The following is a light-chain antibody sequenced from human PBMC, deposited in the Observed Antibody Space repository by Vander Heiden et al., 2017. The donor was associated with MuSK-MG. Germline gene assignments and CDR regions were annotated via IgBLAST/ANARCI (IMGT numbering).Light chain of an antibody. V-gene: IGLV2-14*03. CDR1: SSDVGGYNH. CDR2: DVS. J-gene: IGLJ2*01. Sequence: QSALTPPASVSGSPGPSITIPCTGTSSDVGGYNHVSWYQQQPGKAPKLMIYDVSNRPSGGSNRFSGSKSGNTASLTISGLQAEDEADYYCSSYTSISTLVVFGGGTKLTVL. CDR3: SSYTSISTLVV.